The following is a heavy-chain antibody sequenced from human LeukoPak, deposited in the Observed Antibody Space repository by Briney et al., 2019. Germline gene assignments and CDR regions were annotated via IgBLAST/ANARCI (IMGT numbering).Heavy chain of an antibody. Sequence: GGSLKLSCAGSGFIFSDSILHWVRQGYGKGLEWIGRIRNNGQGYATAYSESLSGRFSISRDDSRNTSYLQMDNVRTEDTAVYFCTRHDRSTGYSDCLPFDYWGQGTLVTVTS. V-gene: IGHV3-73*01. CDR2: IRNNGQGYAT. J-gene: IGHJ4*02. CDR1: GFIFSDSI. CDR3: TRHDRSTGYSDCLPFDY. D-gene: IGHD3-9*01.